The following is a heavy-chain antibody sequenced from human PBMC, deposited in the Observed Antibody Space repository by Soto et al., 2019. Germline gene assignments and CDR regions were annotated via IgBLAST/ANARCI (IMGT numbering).Heavy chain of an antibody. J-gene: IGHJ4*02. CDR3: AKGEAVAGTEFDY. CDR1: GFTFSSYA. CDR2: ISGGGDNT. V-gene: IGHV3-23*01. Sequence: VGSLRLSCAASGFTFSSYAMSWVRQAPGKGLEWVSTISGGGDNTYYADSVKGRFTISRDNSKNTLFLQMNSLRGEDTAIYYCAKGEAVAGTEFDYWGQGALVTVS. D-gene: IGHD6-13*01.